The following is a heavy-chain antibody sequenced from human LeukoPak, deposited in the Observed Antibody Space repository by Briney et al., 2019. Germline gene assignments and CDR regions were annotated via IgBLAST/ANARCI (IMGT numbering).Heavy chain of an antibody. CDR1: GFSLSTTAVG. CDR2: IYWNDNK. Sequence: ESGPTLVKPTQTLTLTCTFSGFSLSTTAVGGGWFRQPPGKALEWLALIYWNDNKRYSPSLENRLTITKDTSTNPVVFAMTNVDPVDTATYYCAHLSATYSNRFDYWGQGILVTVSS. D-gene: IGHD2-15*01. CDR3: AHLSATYSNRFDY. J-gene: IGHJ4*02. V-gene: IGHV2-5*01.